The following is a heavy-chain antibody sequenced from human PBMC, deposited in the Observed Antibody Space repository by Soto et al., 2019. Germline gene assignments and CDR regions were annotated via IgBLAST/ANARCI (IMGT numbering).Heavy chain of an antibody. D-gene: IGHD5-18*01. V-gene: IGHV3-30-3*01. CDR3: ARDPLWGTAMVLWYFDL. CDR2: ISYDGSNK. CDR1: GFTFSSYA. Sequence: QVQLVESVGGVVQPGRSLRLSCAASGFTFSSYAMHWVRQAPGKGLEWVAVISYDGSNKYYADSVKGRFTISRDNSKNTLYLQMNSLSAEDTAVYYCARDPLWGTAMVLWYFDLWGRGTLVTVSS. J-gene: IGHJ2*01.